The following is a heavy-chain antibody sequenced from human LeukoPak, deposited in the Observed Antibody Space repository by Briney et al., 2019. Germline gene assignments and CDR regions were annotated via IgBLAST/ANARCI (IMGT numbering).Heavy chain of an antibody. V-gene: IGHV1-2*04. J-gene: IGHJ6*02. CDR1: GYTFTGYY. Sequence: ASVKVSCKASGYTFTGYYMHWVRQAPGQGLEWMGWINPNSGGTNYAQKFQGWVTMTRDTSISTAYMELSRLRSDDTAVYYCARALITMVRGVSYYYGMDVWGQGTTVTVSS. CDR2: INPNSGGT. CDR3: ARALITMVRGVSYYYGMDV. D-gene: IGHD3-10*01.